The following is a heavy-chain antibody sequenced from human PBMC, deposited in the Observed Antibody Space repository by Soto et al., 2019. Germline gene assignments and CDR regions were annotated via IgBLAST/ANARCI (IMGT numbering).Heavy chain of an antibody. J-gene: IGHJ4*02. Sequence: SETLSLTCTVSGGSISTRSSDWGWIRQPPGKGLEWIGYIYYSGSTNYNPSLKSRVTISVDTSKNHFSLKLSSVTAADTAVYYCARIVLMGTSREFGPLYYFDYWGQGTLVTVSS. D-gene: IGHD2-8*01. CDR3: ARIVLMGTSREFGPLYYFDY. V-gene: IGHV4-39*07. CDR2: IYYSGST. CDR1: GGSISTRSSD.